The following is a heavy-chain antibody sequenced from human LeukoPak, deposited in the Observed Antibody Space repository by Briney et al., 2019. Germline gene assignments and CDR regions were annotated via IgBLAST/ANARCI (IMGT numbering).Heavy chain of an antibody. V-gene: IGHV5-51*01. CDR2: TYPGDSDT. J-gene: IGHJ4*02. D-gene: IGHD5-12*01. CDR1: GYRFTTNW. Sequence: RGESLKISCKGSGYRFTTNWIGWVRQMPGKGLEWMGITYPGDSDTRYSPSFQGQVTISADRSISTAYLQWNSLKASDTAMYYCARGGYSGYGIDYWGQGTLVTVSS. CDR3: ARGGYSGYGIDY.